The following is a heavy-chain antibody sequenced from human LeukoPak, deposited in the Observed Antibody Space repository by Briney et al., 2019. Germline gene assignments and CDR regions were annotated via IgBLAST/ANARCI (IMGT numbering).Heavy chain of an antibody. V-gene: IGHV4-4*07. CDR1: GGSISSYY. CDR3: ARGSSGYYRFDY. D-gene: IGHD3-22*01. Sequence: PPETLSLTCTVSGGSISSYYWSWIRQPAGKGLEWIGRVYSSGSVNYNPSLKSRVTMSVDTSKNQFSLKLSSVTAAGTAVYYCARGSSGYYRFDYWGQGTLVTVSS. CDR2: VYSSGSV. J-gene: IGHJ4*02.